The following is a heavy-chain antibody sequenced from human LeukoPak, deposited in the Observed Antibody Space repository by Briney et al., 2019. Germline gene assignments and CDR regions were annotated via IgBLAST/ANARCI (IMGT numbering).Heavy chain of an antibody. V-gene: IGHV1-18*01. Sequence: ASVKVSCKASGYTFTSYGISWVRQAPGQGLEWMGWISAHNGNTNYAQKLQGRVTMTTDTSTSTAYMELRSLRSDDTAVYYCARAALGRDGYSNKDYFDYWGQGTLVTVSS. J-gene: IGHJ4*02. CDR1: GYTFTSYG. CDR2: ISAHNGNT. CDR3: ARAALGRDGYSNKDYFDY. D-gene: IGHD5-24*01.